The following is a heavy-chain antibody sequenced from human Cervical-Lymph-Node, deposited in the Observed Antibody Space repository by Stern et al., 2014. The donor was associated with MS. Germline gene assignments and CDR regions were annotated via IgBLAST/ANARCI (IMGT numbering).Heavy chain of an antibody. J-gene: IGHJ6*02. CDR1: GFTFENYA. V-gene: IGHV3-33*01. Sequence: QDQLVQSGGGVVQPGRSQRLSCTASGFTFENYAMEWVRQAPGKGLEWVAMIWYDGSQKYYGASVRGRFSVSRDNSRNTLYLQMKSLSLEDTAVYYCARKMPDYYYYAMDVWGQGTTVTVSS. D-gene: IGHD2-2*01. CDR2: IWYDGSQK. CDR3: ARKMPDYYYYAMDV.